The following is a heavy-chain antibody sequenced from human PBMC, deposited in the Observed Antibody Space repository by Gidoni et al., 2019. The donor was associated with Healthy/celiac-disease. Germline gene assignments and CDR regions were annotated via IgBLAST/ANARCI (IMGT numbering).Heavy chain of an antibody. V-gene: IGHV1-46*03. CDR3: ARGRLRYYDSSGASGRRGYYGMDV. D-gene: IGHD3-22*01. Sequence: QVQLVQSGAEVKKPGASVKVSCKASGYTFTSYYMHWVRPAPGQGLEWMGIINPSGGSTSYAQKFQGRVTMTRDTSTSTVYMELSSLRSEDTAVYYCARGRLRYYDSSGASGRRGYYGMDVWGQGTTVTVSS. CDR1: GYTFTSYY. CDR2: INPSGGST. J-gene: IGHJ6*02.